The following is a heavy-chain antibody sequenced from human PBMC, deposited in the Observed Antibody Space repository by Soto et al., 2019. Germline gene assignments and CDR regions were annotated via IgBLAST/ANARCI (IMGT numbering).Heavy chain of an antibody. Sequence: EVQLVQSGGGLAQPGKSLRLSCAASGFTFRKFWMHWVRQVPGKGPVWVSYISSDGTTTDYADSVKGRFTISRDNAKDTPYLQMHSLRAEDTAVYYCAIQDGTKDVCLEAAVTVGGALESWGQGTLVTVSS. CDR1: GFTFRKFW. J-gene: IGHJ1*01. V-gene: IGHV3-74*01. CDR3: AIQDGTKDVCLEAAVTVGGALES. D-gene: IGHD1-1*01. CDR2: ISSDGTTT.